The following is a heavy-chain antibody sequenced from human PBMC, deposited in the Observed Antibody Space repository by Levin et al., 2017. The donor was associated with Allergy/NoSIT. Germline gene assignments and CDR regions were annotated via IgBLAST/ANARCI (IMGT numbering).Heavy chain of an antibody. CDR1: GFTFSSYA. J-gene: IGHJ1*01. V-gene: IGHV3-30*04. CDR2: ISYDGSNK. CDR3: AREQLVRAEYFQH. Sequence: GSLRLSCAASGFTFSSYAMHWVRQAPGKGLEWVAVISYDGSNKYYADSVKGRFTISRDNSKNTLYLQMNSLRAEDTAVYYCAREQLVRAEYFQHWGQGTLVTVSS. D-gene: IGHD6-6*01.